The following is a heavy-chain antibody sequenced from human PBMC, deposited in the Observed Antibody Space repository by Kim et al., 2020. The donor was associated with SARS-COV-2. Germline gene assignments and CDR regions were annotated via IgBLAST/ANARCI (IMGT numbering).Heavy chain of an antibody. CDR1: GGSISSYY. J-gene: IGHJ6*02. D-gene: IGHD6-13*01. Sequence: SETLSLTCTVSGGSISSYYWSWIRQPPGKGLEWIGYIYYSGSPNYNPSLKSRVPISVDTSKNQFSLKLSSVTAADTAVYYCARLGGGTEQQLDVYYYYGMDVWGQGTTVTVPS. CDR2: IYYSGSP. CDR3: ARLGGGTEQQLDVYYYYGMDV. V-gene: IGHV4-59*01.